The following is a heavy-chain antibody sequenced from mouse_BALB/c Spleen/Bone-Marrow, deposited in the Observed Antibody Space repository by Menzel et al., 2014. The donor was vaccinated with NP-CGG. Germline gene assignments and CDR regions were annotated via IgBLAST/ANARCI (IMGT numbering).Heavy chain of an antibody. Sequence: DVQLVESGGGLVQPGGSLKLSSAASGFTFSSYTMSWVRLTPETRLEGVAYISNGGGITYYSDTVKGRFTISRDNAKNPPSPQMTSLKSEDTAIYYCARHSGSAVFSFDYWGQGTTLTVSS. V-gene: IGHV5-12-2*01. D-gene: IGHD1-1*01. CDR2: ISNGGGIT. J-gene: IGHJ2*01. CDR1: GFTFSSYT. CDR3: ARHSGSAVFSFDY.